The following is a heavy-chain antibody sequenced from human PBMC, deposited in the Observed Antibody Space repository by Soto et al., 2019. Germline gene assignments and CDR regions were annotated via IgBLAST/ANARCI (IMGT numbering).Heavy chain of an antibody. V-gene: IGHV4-39*01. J-gene: IGHJ4*02. Sequence: SETLSLTCTVSGGSISSSSYYWGWIRQPPGKGLEWIGSIYYSGSTYYNPSLKSRVTISVDTSKNQFSLKLSSVTAADTAVYYCARRKRPGDYFDYWGQGTLVTVSS. CDR1: GGSISSSSYY. CDR3: ARRKRPGDYFDY. CDR2: IYYSGST. D-gene: IGHD6-25*01.